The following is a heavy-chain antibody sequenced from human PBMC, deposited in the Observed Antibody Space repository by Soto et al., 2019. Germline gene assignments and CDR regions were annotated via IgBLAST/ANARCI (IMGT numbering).Heavy chain of an antibody. CDR3: AKRRGAGGHFDY. D-gene: IGHD2-15*01. Sequence: DVQLLESGGGLVQPAGSLRLSCAASGFTFSSYAMGWVRQGPGKGLEWVAVVSIGGSRHYAESVRGRSAISRDNPKNTLSLQVNSLNAEATAVCFCAKRRGAGGHFDYWGEGALVTVSS. V-gene: IGHV3-23*01. J-gene: IGHJ4*02. CDR1: GFTFSSYA. CDR2: VSIGGSR.